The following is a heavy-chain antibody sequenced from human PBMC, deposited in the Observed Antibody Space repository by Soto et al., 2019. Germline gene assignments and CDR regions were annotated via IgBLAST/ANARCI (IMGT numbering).Heavy chain of an antibody. Sequence: SETLSLTCTVSGGSISSSSYYWGWIRQPPGKGLEWIGSIYYSGSTYYNPSLKSRVTISVDTSKNQFSLKLSSVTAADTAVYYCPRPWGGRGYRLGWFDPWGQGTLVTVSS. CDR3: PRPWGGRGYRLGWFDP. J-gene: IGHJ5*02. CDR2: IYYSGST. CDR1: GGSISSSSYY. D-gene: IGHD5-12*01. V-gene: IGHV4-39*01.